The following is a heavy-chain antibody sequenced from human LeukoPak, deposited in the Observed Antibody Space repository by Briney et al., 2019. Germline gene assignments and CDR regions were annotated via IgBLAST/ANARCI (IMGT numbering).Heavy chain of an antibody. J-gene: IGHJ1*01. Sequence: SETLSLTCTVSGGSISSYYWSWIRQHPGKGLEGIGYIYHSGSTYYNPSLKSRVTISVDTSKNQFSLKLSSATAADTAVYYCATGGSIPGEVDFQHWGQGTLVTVSS. CDR2: IYHSGST. V-gene: IGHV4-59*04. CDR1: GGSISSYY. D-gene: IGHD7-27*01. CDR3: ATGGSIPGEVDFQH.